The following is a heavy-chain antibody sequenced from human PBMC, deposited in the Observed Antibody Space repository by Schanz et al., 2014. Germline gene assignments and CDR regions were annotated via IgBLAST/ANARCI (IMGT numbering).Heavy chain of an antibody. Sequence: EVQLVESGGGLVRPGDSLRLSCAASRFTFSSYNINWVRQAPGKGLEYISSISPSSSYIYYADSVKGRFTISRDNAKNSLYLQMNSLRAEDAAVYYCARVELSVYYYAMDVWGQGTTVTVSS. CDR1: RFTFSSYN. V-gene: IGHV3-21*02. CDR2: ISPSSSYI. J-gene: IGHJ6*02. D-gene: IGHD2-15*01. CDR3: ARVELSVYYYAMDV.